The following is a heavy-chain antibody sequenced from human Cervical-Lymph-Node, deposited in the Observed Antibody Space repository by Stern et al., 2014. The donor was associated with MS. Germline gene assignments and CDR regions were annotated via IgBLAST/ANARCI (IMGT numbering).Heavy chain of an antibody. J-gene: IGHJ6*02. V-gene: IGHV3-30*18. Sequence: VQLEESGGGVVQPGKSLRLSCAASGITFSSYGMQWVRQAPGKGLEWVAMISYDGSNKYYADSVKGRFTISRDNSKDTLYLQMNSLRAEDTAVYYCVKETAMVSYYYGVDLWGQGTTVTVSS. CDR2: ISYDGSNK. CDR3: VKETAMVSYYYGVDL. CDR1: GITFSSYG. D-gene: IGHD5-18*01.